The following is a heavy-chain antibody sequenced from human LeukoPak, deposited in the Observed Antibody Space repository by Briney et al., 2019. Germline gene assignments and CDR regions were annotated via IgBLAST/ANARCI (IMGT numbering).Heavy chain of an antibody. D-gene: IGHD6-13*01. CDR1: GINATSNY. CDR3: VTSTGQQFIPYDY. V-gene: IGHV3-66*02. J-gene: IGHJ4*02. CDR2: IYGGDAA. Sequence: GGPLRLSCPGPGINATSNYITWIRQAPGKGLEWVSLIYGGDAAYYAESVRGRFMISRDNLKNTLFLQMNSLRVEDTAVYYCVTSTGQQFIPYDYWGQGTHVTVSS.